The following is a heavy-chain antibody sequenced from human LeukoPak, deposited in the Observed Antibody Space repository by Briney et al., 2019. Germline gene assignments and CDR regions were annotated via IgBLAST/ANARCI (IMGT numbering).Heavy chain of an antibody. Sequence: PSETLSLTCAVYGGSFSGYYWSWIRQPPGKGLEWIGEINHSGSTNYNPSLKSRVTISVDTSKNQFSLKLSSVTAADTAVYYCARGARFRDWGAYYGPYYFDYWGQGTLVTVSS. V-gene: IGHV4-34*01. CDR2: INHSGST. J-gene: IGHJ4*02. D-gene: IGHD3-10*01. CDR3: ARGARFRDWGAYYGPYYFDY. CDR1: GGSFSGYY.